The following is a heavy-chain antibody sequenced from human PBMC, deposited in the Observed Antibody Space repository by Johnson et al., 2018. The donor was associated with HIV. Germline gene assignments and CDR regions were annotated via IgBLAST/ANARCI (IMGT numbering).Heavy chain of an antibody. CDR1: GFTFSSYW. CDR2: INGDGSRT. CDR3: VRASIKISKTTHRSVAFDI. D-gene: IGHD1-7*01. Sequence: EVQLMESGGGVVQPGGSLRLSCAASGFTFSSYWMHWVRQTPGNGLVWVSRINGDGSRTTYADSVKGRFTISRDNAKNSLYLQVNSLRAEDMTVYYCVRASIKISKTTHRSVAFDIWGQGTMVTVSS. J-gene: IGHJ3*02. V-gene: IGHV3-74*02.